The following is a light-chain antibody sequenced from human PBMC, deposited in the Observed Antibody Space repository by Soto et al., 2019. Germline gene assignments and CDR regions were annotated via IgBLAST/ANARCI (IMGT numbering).Light chain of an antibody. J-gene: IGLJ1*01. V-gene: IGLV2-14*01. CDR1: SNDVGGYRY. CDR2: EVS. CDR3: SSFASTHTYV. Sequence: QSVLTQPASVSGSPGQSITISCTGTSNDVGGYRYVSWYQQHPGRAPKLMIYEVSNRPSGVSHRFSGSKSGNTASLTISGLQAEDEADYYCSSFASTHTYVFGTGTKVTVL.